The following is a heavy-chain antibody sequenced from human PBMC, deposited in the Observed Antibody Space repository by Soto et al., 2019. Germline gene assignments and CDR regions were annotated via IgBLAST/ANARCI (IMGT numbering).Heavy chain of an antibody. J-gene: IGHJ3*02. Sequence: EVQLVESGGGLVQPGGSLRLSCAASGFTFSDHYMDWVRQAPGKGLEWVGRTRNKANSYTTEYAASVKGRFTISRDDSKNSLYLQMNSLKTEDTAVYYCDRGPIVSTIDDAFDIWGQGTMVTVSS. CDR2: TRNKANSYTT. D-gene: IGHD5-12*01. CDR1: GFTFSDHY. CDR3: DRGPIVSTIDDAFDI. V-gene: IGHV3-72*01.